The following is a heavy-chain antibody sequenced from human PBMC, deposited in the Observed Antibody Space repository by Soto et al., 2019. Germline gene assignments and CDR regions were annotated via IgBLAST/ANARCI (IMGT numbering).Heavy chain of an antibody. CDR1: GFTFSNYA. V-gene: IGHV3-30*04. D-gene: IGHD3-22*01. CDR3: AMDLSRGITKIGVEVHY. Sequence: QVQLVESGGGVVQPGRSLRLSCEASGFTFSNYALHWVRQAPGKGLEWLAFISYDGSNKYYADSVKGRFTISRDNSKNTVYLQMNSARVEDTAVYYCAMDLSRGITKIGVEVHYWGQGVVVTASS. CDR2: ISYDGSNK. J-gene: IGHJ4*02.